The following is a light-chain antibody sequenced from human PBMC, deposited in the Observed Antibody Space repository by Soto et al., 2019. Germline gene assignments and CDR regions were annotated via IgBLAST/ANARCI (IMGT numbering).Light chain of an antibody. CDR2: AAS. V-gene: IGKV1-39*01. CDR3: QQSYNTPLT. CDR1: QSISSY. J-gene: IGKJ4*01. Sequence: DIQMTQSPSSLSASVGDRLTITCRANQSISSYLNWYQKKPGKAPKLLIYAASSLQSGVSSRFSGSGSGTDFNFTISNLQPEDFATYFCQQSYNTPLTFGGGTKVDIK.